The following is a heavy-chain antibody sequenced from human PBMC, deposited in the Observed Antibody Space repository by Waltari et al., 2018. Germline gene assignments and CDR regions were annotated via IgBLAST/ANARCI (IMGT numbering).Heavy chain of an antibody. CDR2: VRGDGKT. Sequence: QLQLQESGPGLVKPSGTLSLICAVSGDSMSTSDYWSWVRQPPGKGLEWIRQVRGDGKTNYNPSFASRVTMSLDTSTYHFALKLTSATAADTALYYCARDRGRGLYLDTWGQGTLVTVSP. J-gene: IGHJ4*02. CDR1: GDSMSTSDY. D-gene: IGHD1-1*01. CDR3: ARDRGRGLYLDT. V-gene: IGHV4-4*02.